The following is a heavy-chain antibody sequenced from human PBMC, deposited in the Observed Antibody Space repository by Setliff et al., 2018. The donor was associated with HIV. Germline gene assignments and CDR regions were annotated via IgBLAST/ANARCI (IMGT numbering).Heavy chain of an antibody. J-gene: IGHJ6*03. CDR1: GFTFDDYG. D-gene: IGHD3-22*01. CDR3: AKSQVHYDPDRHYMDV. V-gene: IGHV3-20*04. CDR2: INWSGVST. Sequence: GGSLRLSCAASGFTFDDYGMSWVRQAPGKGLEWVSGINWSGVSTGYTDSVKGRFTISRDISKNTLFLQMNSLRAEDTAVYYCAKSQVHYDPDRHYMDVWGKGTTVTVSS.